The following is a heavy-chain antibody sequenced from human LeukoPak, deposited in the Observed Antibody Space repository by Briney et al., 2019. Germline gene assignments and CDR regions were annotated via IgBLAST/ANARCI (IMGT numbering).Heavy chain of an antibody. Sequence: SQTLSLTCTVSGGSISSGGYYWSWIRQHPGKGLEWIGYIYYSGSTYYNPSLKSRVTISVDTSKNQFSLKLSSVTAADTAVYYCARDEGYCSSTSCYPGGWFDPWGQGTLVTVSS. CDR2: IYYSGST. CDR3: ARDEGYCSSTSCYPGGWFDP. V-gene: IGHV4-31*03. J-gene: IGHJ5*02. CDR1: GGSISSGGYY. D-gene: IGHD2-2*01.